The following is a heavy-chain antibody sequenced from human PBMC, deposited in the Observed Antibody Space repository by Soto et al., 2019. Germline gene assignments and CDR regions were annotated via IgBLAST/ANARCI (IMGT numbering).Heavy chain of an antibody. J-gene: IGHJ4*02. D-gene: IGHD1-26*01. CDR3: ARDGGRHSGGIDY. CDR2: IIPIFGTA. CDR1: GGTFSSYS. Sequence: QVQLVQSGAEVKKPGSSVKVSCKASGGTFSSYSINWVRQAPGQGLEWMGEIIPIFGTANSAQKFQGRVTITADESTRTAYLELSSLGSEATAVYYCARDGGRHSGGIDYWGQGALVTVSS. V-gene: IGHV1-69*01.